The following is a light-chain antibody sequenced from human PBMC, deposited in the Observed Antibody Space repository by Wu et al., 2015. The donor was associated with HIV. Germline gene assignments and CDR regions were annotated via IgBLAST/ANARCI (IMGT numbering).Light chain of an antibody. CDR3: QHYNDWPPYT. Sequence: IQLTQSPSSLSASVGDRVTITCRASQGISSYLAWYQQKPGKAPKLLIYAASTLQSGVPSRFSGSGSGADFTLTISSLQSEDFAVYHCQHYNDWPPYTFGQGTKLEIK. CDR2: AAS. CDR1: QGISSY. V-gene: IGKV1-9*01. J-gene: IGKJ2*01.